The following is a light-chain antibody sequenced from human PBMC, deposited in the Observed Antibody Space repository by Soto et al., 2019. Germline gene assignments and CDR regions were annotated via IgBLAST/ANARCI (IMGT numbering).Light chain of an antibody. Sequence: GDRVTITCQASQDISNYLNWYQQKPGKAPKLLIYDASNLETGVPSRFSGSGSGTDFTFTISSLQPEDIATYYCQQYDNLPGFSGGTKVEVK. CDR2: DAS. J-gene: IGKJ4*02. CDR3: QQYDNLPG. V-gene: IGKV1-33*01. CDR1: QDISNY.